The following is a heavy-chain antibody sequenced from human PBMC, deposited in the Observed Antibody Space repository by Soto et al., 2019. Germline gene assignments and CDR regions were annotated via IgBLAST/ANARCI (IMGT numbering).Heavy chain of an antibody. Sequence: SETLSLTCAVPGYSITTGYYWGWVRRPPGKGLEWIGSVYHSGRTSYNPSLESRVTISVDTSKNQFSLRLSSVTAADTAVYYCARGVNYYDSSGFYPRDYWGQGILVTVSS. V-gene: IGHV4-38-2*01. CDR1: GYSITTGYY. D-gene: IGHD3-22*01. CDR2: VYHSGRT. J-gene: IGHJ4*02. CDR3: ARGVNYYDSSGFYPRDY.